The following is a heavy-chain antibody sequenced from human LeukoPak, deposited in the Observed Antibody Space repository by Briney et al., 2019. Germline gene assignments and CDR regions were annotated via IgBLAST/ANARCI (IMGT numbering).Heavy chain of an antibody. V-gene: IGHV4-34*01. Sequence: SETLSLTCAVYGGSFSGYYWSWIRQPPGKGLEWIGEINHSGSTNYNPSLKSRVTISVDTSKNQFSLKLSSVTAADTAVYYCARGGVGATGWNYYYYYYMDVWGKGTTVTVSS. CDR2: INHSGST. J-gene: IGHJ6*03. CDR1: GGSFSGYY. D-gene: IGHD1-26*01. CDR3: ARGGVGATGWNYYYYYYMDV.